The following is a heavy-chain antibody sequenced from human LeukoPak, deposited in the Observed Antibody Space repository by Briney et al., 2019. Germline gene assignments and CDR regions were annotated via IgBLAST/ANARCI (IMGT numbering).Heavy chain of an antibody. J-gene: IGHJ5*02. CDR3: ARFGSSSWYVFRWFDP. V-gene: IGHV4-59*12. Sequence: SETLSLTCTVSGGSISSYYWSWIRQPPGKGLEWIGYIYYSGSTNYNPSLKSRVTISVDTSKNQFSLKLSSVTAADTAVYYCARFGSSSWYVFRWFDPWGQGTLVTVSS. D-gene: IGHD6-13*01. CDR2: IYYSGST. CDR1: GGSISSYY.